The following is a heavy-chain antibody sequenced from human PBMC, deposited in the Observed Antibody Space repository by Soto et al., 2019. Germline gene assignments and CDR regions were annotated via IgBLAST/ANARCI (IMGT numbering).Heavy chain of an antibody. D-gene: IGHD3-10*01. J-gene: IGHJ6*02. Sequence: GGSLRLSCAASGFTFSSYGMHWVRQAPGKGLEWVAVISYDGSNKYYADSVKGRFTISRDNSKNTLYLQMNSLRAEDTAVYYCAKAMVRGVIINYYGMDVWGQGTPVTVYS. V-gene: IGHV3-30*18. CDR2: ISYDGSNK. CDR3: AKAMVRGVIINYYGMDV. CDR1: GFTFSSYG.